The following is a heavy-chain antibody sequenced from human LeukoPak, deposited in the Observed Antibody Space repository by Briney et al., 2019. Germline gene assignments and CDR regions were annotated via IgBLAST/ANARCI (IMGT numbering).Heavy chain of an antibody. J-gene: IGHJ4*02. V-gene: IGHV4-34*01. Sequence: SETLSLTCAVSGGSFSGYYWSWIRQPPGKGLEWIREINHSGSTNYNPSLKSRVTISVDTSKNQFSLKLSSVTAADTAVYYCARGLDYYGWGSYYNSWGQGTLVTVSS. CDR1: GGSFSGYY. CDR3: ARGLDYYGWGSYYNS. CDR2: INHSGST. D-gene: IGHD3-10*01.